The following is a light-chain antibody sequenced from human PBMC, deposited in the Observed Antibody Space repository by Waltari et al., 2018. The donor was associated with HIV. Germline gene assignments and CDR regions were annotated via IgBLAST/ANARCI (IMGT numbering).Light chain of an antibody. J-gene: IGLJ3*02. Sequence: QAGLTQPPSVSKGLRQTATLTCTGNSNNVGYQGAAWLQQHQGHPPKLLSYRNNNRPSGISERLSASRSGNTASLTITGRQPEDEADYYCSAWDSSLSAWVFGGGTKLTVL. V-gene: IGLV10-54*01. CDR1: SNNVGYQG. CDR2: RNN. CDR3: SAWDSSLSAWV.